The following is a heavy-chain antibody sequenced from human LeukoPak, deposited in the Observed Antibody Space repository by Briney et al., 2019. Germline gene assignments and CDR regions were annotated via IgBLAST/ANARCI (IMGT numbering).Heavy chain of an antibody. D-gene: IGHD6-13*01. V-gene: IGHV3-23*01. CDR3: AKDRGYYSSSCDY. CDR1: GFTFNIYG. Sequence: GGSLRLSCAASGFTFNIYGMSWVRQAPGKGLEWVSAISGSGGSTYYADSVKGRFTISRDNSKNTLYLQMNSLRAEDTAVYYCAKDRGYYSSSCDYWGQGTLVTVSS. CDR2: ISGSGGST. J-gene: IGHJ4*02.